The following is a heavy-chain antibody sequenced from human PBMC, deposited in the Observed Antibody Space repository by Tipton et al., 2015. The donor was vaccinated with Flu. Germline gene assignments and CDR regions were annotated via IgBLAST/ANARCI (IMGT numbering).Heavy chain of an antibody. Sequence: TLSLTCTVSGGSISSSSHYWGWIRQAPGRGLEWVGSIYYTGYPYYNSSLKSRLAMSIDTSKKQFSLRLSSVTAADTAVYYCARDEDTSMGTHWGQGTLVTVSS. V-gene: IGHV4-39*07. CDR3: ARDEDTSMGTH. CDR2: IYYTGYP. J-gene: IGHJ4*02. D-gene: IGHD5-18*01. CDR1: GGSISSSSHY.